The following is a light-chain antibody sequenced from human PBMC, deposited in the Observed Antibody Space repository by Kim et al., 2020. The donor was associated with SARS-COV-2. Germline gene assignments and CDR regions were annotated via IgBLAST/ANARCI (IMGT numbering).Light chain of an antibody. CDR2: GAS. Sequence: IQMTQSPSSLAASVGDRVTITCRASRSISGYLSWFQQKPGKAPNLLIYGASSLPSGVPSRCSGSGSGTDFTLTISGLQPEDFGTYYCQQSDNTRTFGQGTKVDIK. V-gene: IGKV1-39*01. CDR3: QQSDNTRT. CDR1: RSISGY. J-gene: IGKJ1*01.